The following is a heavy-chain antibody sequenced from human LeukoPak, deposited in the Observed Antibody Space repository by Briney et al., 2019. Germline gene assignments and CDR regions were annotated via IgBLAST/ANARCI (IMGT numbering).Heavy chain of an antibody. Sequence: TGGSLRLSCAASGFTFSSYSMNWVRQAPGKGLEWVSYISSSSSTIYYADSVKGRFTISRDNAKNSLYLQMNSLRAEDTAVYYCAKDGYYYDSSGYFDYWGQGTLVTVSS. V-gene: IGHV3-48*01. D-gene: IGHD3-22*01. CDR2: ISSSSSTI. J-gene: IGHJ4*02. CDR1: GFTFSSYS. CDR3: AKDGYYYDSSGYFDY.